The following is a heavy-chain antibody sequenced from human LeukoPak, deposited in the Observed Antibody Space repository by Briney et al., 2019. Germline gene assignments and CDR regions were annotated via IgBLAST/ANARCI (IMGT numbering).Heavy chain of an antibody. V-gene: IGHV4-61*01. Sequence: SETLSLTCTVSGGSFSSGSYYWSWIRQPPGKGLEWIGYIYYSGSTNYNPSLKSRVTISVDTSKNQFSLKLSSVTAADTAVYYCARVLGSRLRLVKLSYYFDYWGQGTLVTVSS. CDR1: GGSFSSGSYY. CDR2: IYYSGST. J-gene: IGHJ4*02. CDR3: ARVLGSRLRLVKLSYYFDY. D-gene: IGHD3-9*01.